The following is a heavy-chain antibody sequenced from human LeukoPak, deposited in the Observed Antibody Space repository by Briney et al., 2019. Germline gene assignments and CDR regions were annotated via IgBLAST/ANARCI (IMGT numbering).Heavy chain of an antibody. CDR2: IYTSGST. CDR1: GGSISSYY. J-gene: IGHJ6*03. CDR3: ARRGYFDWLLPTYYYYYYMDV. Sequence: SETLSLTCTVSGGSISSYYWSWIRQPAGKGLEWIGRIYTSGSTNYNPSLKSRVTISVDTSKNQFSLKLSSVTAADTAVYYCARRGYFDWLLPTYYYYYYMDVWGKGTTVTISS. D-gene: IGHD3-9*01. V-gene: IGHV4-4*07.